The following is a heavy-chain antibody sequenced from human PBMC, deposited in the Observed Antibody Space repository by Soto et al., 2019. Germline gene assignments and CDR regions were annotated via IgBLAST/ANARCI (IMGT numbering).Heavy chain of an antibody. Sequence: PGGSLRLSCAASGFTFSDYYMSWIRQAPGKGLEWVSYISSSGSTIYYADSVKGRFTISRDNAKNSLYLQMNSLRAEDTAVYYCGGVPQKGDSPLYYYNVGGGGKGPRATVP. J-gene: IGHJ6*03. D-gene: IGHD2-21*02. CDR2: ISSSGSTI. V-gene: IGHV3-11*01. CDR3: GGVPQKGDSPLYYYNVGG. CDR1: GFTFSDYY.